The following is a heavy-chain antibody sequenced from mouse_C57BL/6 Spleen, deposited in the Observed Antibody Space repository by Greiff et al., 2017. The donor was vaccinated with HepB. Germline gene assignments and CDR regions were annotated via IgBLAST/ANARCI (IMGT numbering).Heavy chain of an antibody. CDR2: ILPGSGST. V-gene: IGHV1-9*01. CDR3: ASSTVVATRGYYAMDY. Sequence: QVQLKQSGAELMKPGASVKLSCKATGYTFTGYWIEWVKQRPGHGLEWIGEILPGSGSTNYNEKFKGKATFTADTSSNTAYMQLSSLTTEDSAIYYCASSTVVATRGYYAMDYWGQGTSVTVSS. D-gene: IGHD1-1*01. J-gene: IGHJ4*01. CDR1: GYTFTGYW.